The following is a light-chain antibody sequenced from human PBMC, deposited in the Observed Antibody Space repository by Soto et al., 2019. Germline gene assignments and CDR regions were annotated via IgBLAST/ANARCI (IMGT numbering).Light chain of an antibody. CDR3: QKYNSAPL. Sequence: DIQMTQSPSSLSASVGDRVTITCRASQGISNYLAWYQQKPGKVPKLLIYAASTLQSGVPSRFSGSGSRTDFTLTISSLQPEDVATYYCQKYNSAPLFGPGTKVEIK. CDR1: QGISNY. CDR2: AAS. J-gene: IGKJ3*01. V-gene: IGKV1-27*01.